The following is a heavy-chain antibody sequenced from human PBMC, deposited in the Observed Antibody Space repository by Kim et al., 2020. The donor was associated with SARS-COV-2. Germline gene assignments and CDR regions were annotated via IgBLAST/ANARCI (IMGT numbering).Heavy chain of an antibody. V-gene: IGHV4-38-2*02. D-gene: IGHD4-17*01. CDR3: ARVWSFTVTTSGYFDY. J-gene: IGHJ4*02. CDR1: GYSISSGYY. Sequence: SETLSLTCTVSGYSISSGYYWGWIRQPPGKGLEGIGRIYHSGSTYYNPSLKSRVTISVDTSKNQFSLKLSSVTAADTAVYYCARVWSFTVTTSGYFDYWGQGTLVTVSS. CDR2: IYHSGST.